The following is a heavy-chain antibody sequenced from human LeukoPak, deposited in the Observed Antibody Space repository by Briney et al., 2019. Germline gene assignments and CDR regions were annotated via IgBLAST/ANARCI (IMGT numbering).Heavy chain of an antibody. Sequence: GGSLRPTCAASGFTLSDYTMNGVRQAPGKGLEYVSSISGSSRHIYYADSVKGRFTISRDNTKSSLYLQMNSLRVEDMAVYYCARGYCGGDCYGDWGQGTLVTVSS. CDR2: ISGSSRHI. CDR1: GFTLSDYT. J-gene: IGHJ1*01. V-gene: IGHV3-21*01. D-gene: IGHD2-21*02. CDR3: ARGYCGGDCYGD.